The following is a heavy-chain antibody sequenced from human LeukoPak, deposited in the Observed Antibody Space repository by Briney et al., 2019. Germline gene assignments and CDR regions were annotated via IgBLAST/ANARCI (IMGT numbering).Heavy chain of an antibody. Sequence: GGSLRLTCAASGFSFSSYSMNWARQSPGKGLEWDSYISSSSSTISYADSVKGRFTISRDNAKNSLYLQMNSLRAEDTAVYYCAKRRSPMVRGVNVDYWGQGTLVTVSS. D-gene: IGHD3-10*01. CDR2: ISSSSSTI. CDR1: GFSFSSYS. V-gene: IGHV3-48*01. J-gene: IGHJ4*02. CDR3: AKRRSPMVRGVNVDY.